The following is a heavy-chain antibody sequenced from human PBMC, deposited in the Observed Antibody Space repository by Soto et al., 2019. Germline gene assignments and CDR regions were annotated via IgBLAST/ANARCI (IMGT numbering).Heavy chain of an antibody. D-gene: IGHD2-2*01. Sequence: QVQLVESGGGVVQPGRSLRLSCAASGFTFRSYAMHWVRQAPGKGLEWEAVISYDGSNEYYADSVKGRFTISRDNSKNTLYLQMNSLRAEDTAVYYCARARLDTPALDYWGQGTLVTVSS. V-gene: IGHV3-30-3*01. CDR1: GFTFRSYA. CDR2: ISYDGSNE. J-gene: IGHJ4*02. CDR3: ARARLDTPALDY.